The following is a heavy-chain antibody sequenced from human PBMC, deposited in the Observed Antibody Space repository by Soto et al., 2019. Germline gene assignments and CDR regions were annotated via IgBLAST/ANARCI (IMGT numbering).Heavy chain of an antibody. CDR2: ISGSGIST. J-gene: IGHJ6*02. CDR3: ARDAGSAGPYGMDV. CDR1: GFTFSTYE. V-gene: IGHV3-48*03. Sequence: GGSLRLSCAASGFTFSTYEMNWVRQAPGKGLEWISYISGSGISTYYADSVKGRFTISRDNAKKSLYLQMNSLRAGDTAVYYCARDAGSAGPYGMDVWGQGTTVTVSS. D-gene: IGHD6-13*01.